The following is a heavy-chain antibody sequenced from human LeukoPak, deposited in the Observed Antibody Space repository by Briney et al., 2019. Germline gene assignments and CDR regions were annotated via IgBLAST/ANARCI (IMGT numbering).Heavy chain of an antibody. V-gene: IGHV1-46*01. J-gene: IGHJ6*02. D-gene: IGHD3-22*01. CDR3: ARGLNYYDSSGYYFSGMDV. CDR2: INPSGGST. CDR1: GYTFTSYY. Sequence: ASVKVSCKASGYTFTSYYMHWVRQAPGQGLEWMGIINPSGGSTSYAQKFQGRVTMTRDTSTSTVYMELSSLRSEDTAVYYCARGLNYYDSSGYYFSGMDVWGQGTTVTVSS.